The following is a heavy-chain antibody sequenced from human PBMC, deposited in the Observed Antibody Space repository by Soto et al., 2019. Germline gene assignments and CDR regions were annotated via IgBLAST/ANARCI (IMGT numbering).Heavy chain of an antibody. J-gene: IGHJ6*03. Sequence: GGSLRLSCVASGFTFSSYSMHWVRQAPGKGLEWVAVLSYDGSNKFYADSVKGRFTISRDNSENTLYLQMNSLRAEDTAVYYCARERYYDFWSGHRPLYYYYYMDVWGKGTTVTVSS. CDR1: GFTFSSYS. CDR3: ARERYYDFWSGHRPLYYYYYMDV. V-gene: IGHV3-30*03. D-gene: IGHD3-3*01. CDR2: LSYDGSNK.